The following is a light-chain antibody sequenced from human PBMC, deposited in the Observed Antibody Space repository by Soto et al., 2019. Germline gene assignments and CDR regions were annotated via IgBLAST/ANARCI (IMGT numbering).Light chain of an antibody. J-gene: IGKJ4*02. CDR3: QQYHTWPA. CDR2: GAA. Sequence: EIVMTQSPATLSVSPGERVTLSCRASQSVFSSLAWYQQKPGQAPRLLIYGAATRATGIPARFSGSGSGTDFTLTISRLRSEDVAVYFCQQYHTWPAFGRGTRVEIK. V-gene: IGKV3-15*01. CDR1: QSVFSS.